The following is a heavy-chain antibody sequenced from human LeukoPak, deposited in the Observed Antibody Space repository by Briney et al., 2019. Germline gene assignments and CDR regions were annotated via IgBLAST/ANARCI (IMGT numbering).Heavy chain of an antibody. CDR2: INHSGST. D-gene: IGHD3-22*01. Sequence: SETLSLTCAVYGGSFSGYYWSWIRQPPGKGLEWIGEINHSGSTNYNPSLKSRVTISVDTSKNQFSLKLSSVTAADTAVYYCATRFRTMIVTARHAFDIWGQGTMVTVSS. CDR1: GGSFSGYY. V-gene: IGHV4-34*01. CDR3: ATRFRTMIVTARHAFDI. J-gene: IGHJ3*02.